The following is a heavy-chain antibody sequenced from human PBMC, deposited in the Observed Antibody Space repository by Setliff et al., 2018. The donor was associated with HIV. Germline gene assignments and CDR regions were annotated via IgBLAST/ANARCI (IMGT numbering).Heavy chain of an antibody. CDR2: IIPIFGTA. D-gene: IGHD3-10*01. Sequence: SVKVSCKASGYTFTSYYMHWVRQAPGQGLEWMGGIIPIFGTANYAQKFQGRVTITADESTSTAYMELSSLRSEDTAVYYCARGVTLVRGGRGDIWGQGTMVTVSS. CDR3: ARGVTLVRGGRGDI. V-gene: IGHV1-69*13. J-gene: IGHJ3*02. CDR1: GYTFTSYY.